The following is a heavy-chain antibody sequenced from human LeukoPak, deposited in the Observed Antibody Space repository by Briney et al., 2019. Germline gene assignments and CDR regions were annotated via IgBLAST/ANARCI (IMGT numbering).Heavy chain of an antibody. V-gene: IGHV1-69*10. CDR3: ARGRSRGMATITAYYYYYYGMDV. CDR2: VFPIIGIA. D-gene: IGHD5-24*01. CDR1: LGTFSSHA. Sequence: SVKVSCKASLGTFSSHAISWVRHAPGHGVERMGGVFPIIGIANYVHKCQGRVTITADKSTSTAYMELSSLRSEDTAVYYCARGRSRGMATITAYYYYYYGMDVWGQGTTVTVSS. J-gene: IGHJ6*02.